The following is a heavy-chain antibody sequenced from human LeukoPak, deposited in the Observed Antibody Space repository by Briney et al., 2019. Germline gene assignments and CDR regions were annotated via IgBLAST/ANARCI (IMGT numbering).Heavy chain of an antibody. J-gene: IGHJ4*02. CDR3: AKGVSAVVPHALDS. D-gene: IGHD2-15*01. CDR2: VSGSGSST. V-gene: IGHV3-23*01. CDR1: GFTFSSYV. Sequence: GGSLRLSCAASGFTFSSYVMNWVRQAPGKGLEWVSAVSGSGSSTYYADSVKGRSTISRDNSKNTLYLQMNSLRAEDTAVYYCAKGVSAVVPHALDSWGQGTLVTVSS.